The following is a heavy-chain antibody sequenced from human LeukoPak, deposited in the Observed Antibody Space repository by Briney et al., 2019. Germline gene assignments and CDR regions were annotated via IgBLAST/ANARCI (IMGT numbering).Heavy chain of an antibody. D-gene: IGHD2-15*01. CDR3: ARSYCSGGSCYWEPFDY. CDR1: GGSISSYY. Sequence: PSETLSLTCTVSGGSISSYYWSWIRQPPGKGLEWIGYIYYSGSTNYNPSLKSRVTISVDTSKNQFSLKLSSVTAADTAVYYCARSYCSGGSCYWEPFDYWGQGTLVTVSS. CDR2: IYYSGST. V-gene: IGHV4-59*01. J-gene: IGHJ4*02.